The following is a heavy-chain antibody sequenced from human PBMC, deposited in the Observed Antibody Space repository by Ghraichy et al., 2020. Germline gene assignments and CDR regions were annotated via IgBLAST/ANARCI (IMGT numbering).Heavy chain of an antibody. CDR1: GFTFSSYA. V-gene: IGHV3-23*01. Sequence: GGSLRLSCAASGFTFSSYAMSWVRQAPGKGLEWVSAISVSGGSTYYTDSVKGRFTISRDNSKNTLYLQMNSLRAEDTGVYYCAKLGGVVVVASSIDYWGQGTLVTVSS. D-gene: IGHD2-15*01. J-gene: IGHJ4*02. CDR3: AKLGGVVVVASSIDY. CDR2: ISVSGGST.